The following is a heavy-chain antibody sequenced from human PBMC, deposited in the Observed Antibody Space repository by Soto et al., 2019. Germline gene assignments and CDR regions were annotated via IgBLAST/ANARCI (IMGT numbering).Heavy chain of an antibody. CDR3: ARDGLGAAAGAFDY. D-gene: IGHD6-13*01. CDR2: IWYDGSNK. J-gene: IGHJ4*02. Sequence: QVQLVESGGGVVQPGRSLRLSCAASGFTFSSYGMHWVRQAPGKGLEWVAVIWYDGSNKYYADSVKGRFTISRDNSKNTLYLQMNSLRAEDTAVDYCARDGLGAAAGAFDYWGQGTLVTVSS. V-gene: IGHV3-33*01. CDR1: GFTFSSYG.